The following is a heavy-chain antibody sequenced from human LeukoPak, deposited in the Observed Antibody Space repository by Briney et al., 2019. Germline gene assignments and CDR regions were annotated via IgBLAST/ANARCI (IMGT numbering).Heavy chain of an antibody. CDR2: ISCDGSNK. D-gene: IGHD3-10*01. J-gene: IGHJ2*01. Sequence: GRSLRLSCAASGFTFSSYGMHWVRQAPGKGLEWVAVISCDGSNKYYAYSVKGRVTISRYNSKNTLYLQMNSLRAEDTAVYYCAKGTYYYGSTESTGSWYFDLWGRGTLVTVSS. V-gene: IGHV3-30*18. CDR1: GFTFSSYG. CDR3: AKGTYYYGSTESTGSWYFDL.